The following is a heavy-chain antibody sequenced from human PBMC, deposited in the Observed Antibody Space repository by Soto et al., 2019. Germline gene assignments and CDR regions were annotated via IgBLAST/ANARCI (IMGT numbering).Heavy chain of an antibody. V-gene: IGHV3-21*01. CDR2: ISSSSSYI. CDR3: ARDLPFVGARDY. Sequence: PGGSLRLSCAASGFTFSSYSMNWVRQAPGKGLEWVSSISSSSSYIYYADSVKGRFTISRDNAKNSLYLQMNSLRAEDTAVYYCARDLPFVGARDYWGQGTLVTVSS. CDR1: GFTFSSYS. J-gene: IGHJ4*02. D-gene: IGHD1-26*01.